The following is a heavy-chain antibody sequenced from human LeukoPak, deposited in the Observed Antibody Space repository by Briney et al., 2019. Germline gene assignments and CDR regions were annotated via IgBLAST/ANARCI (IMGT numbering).Heavy chain of an antibody. D-gene: IGHD5-12*01. Sequence: GASVKVSCKASGGTFSSYAISWVRQAPGQGLEWMGGIIPIFGTANYAQKFQGRVTITADKSTSTAYMELSSLRSEDTAVYYCEGSGYDLGDFDYWGQGTLVTVSS. CDR1: GGTFSSYA. V-gene: IGHV1-69*06. CDR2: IIPIFGTA. J-gene: IGHJ4*02. CDR3: EGSGYDLGDFDY.